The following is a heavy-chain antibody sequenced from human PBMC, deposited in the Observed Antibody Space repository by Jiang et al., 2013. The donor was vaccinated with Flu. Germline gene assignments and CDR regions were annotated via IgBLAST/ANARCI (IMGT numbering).Heavy chain of an antibody. Sequence: LVQPGGSLRLSCAASGFTLSTYAMSWVRQGPETGLEWVSGMSRSGGRTYYADSGKGRFTISRDNSKNTVYLQMNSLRGEDTAVYYCAKSEDYGGDDAFDIWGQGTMVTVSS. V-gene: IGHV3-23*01. CDR3: AKSEDYGGDDAFDI. D-gene: IGHD4-23*01. J-gene: IGHJ3*02. CDR1: GFTLSTYA. CDR2: MSRSGGRT.